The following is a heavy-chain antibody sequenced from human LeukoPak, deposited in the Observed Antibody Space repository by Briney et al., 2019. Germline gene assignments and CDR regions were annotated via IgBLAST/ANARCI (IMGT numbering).Heavy chain of an antibody. V-gene: IGHV3-23*01. CDR2: ITYSSGNT. Sequence: GGSLRPSCAASGFTFSSYSMNWVRQAPGKGLEWVSAITYSSGNTYYADSVKGRFTISRDNSKNTLYLQMNSLRAEDTALYYCAKDGTGCGGDCYSDYWGQGTLVTVSS. D-gene: IGHD2-21*02. J-gene: IGHJ4*02. CDR1: GFTFSSYS. CDR3: AKDGTGCGGDCYSDY.